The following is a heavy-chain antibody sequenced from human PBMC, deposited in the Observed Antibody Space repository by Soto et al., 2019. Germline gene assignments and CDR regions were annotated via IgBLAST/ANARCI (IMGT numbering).Heavy chain of an antibody. CDR1: RDTFTSYS. D-gene: IGHD1-26*01. CDR3: ARSSGGNFGIIIEGTNWFAT. V-gene: IGHV1-46*01. J-gene: IGHJ5*02. CDR2: INPHGGST. Sequence: ASVKVSCKAPRDTFTSYSINWVRQAPGQGLEWIGVINPHGGSTVYAQKFQGRVTMTIDTSASTVYMELSSLRSEDTAVYYCARSSGGNFGIIIEGTNWFATWGQGTLVTVSS.